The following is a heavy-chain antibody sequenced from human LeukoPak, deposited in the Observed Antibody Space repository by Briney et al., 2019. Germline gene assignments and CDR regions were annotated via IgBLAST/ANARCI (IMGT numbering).Heavy chain of an antibody. CDR1: GGSFSGYY. D-gene: IGHD2-2*01. CDR3: ARAPLRDIVVVPAARAGMDV. J-gene: IGHJ6*04. CDR2: INHSGST. Sequence: PSETLSLTCAVYGGSFSGYYWSWLRQPPGKGLEWIGEINHSGSTNYNPSLKSRVTISVDTSKNQFSLKLSSVTAADTAVYYCARAPLRDIVVVPAARAGMDVWGKGTTVTVPS. V-gene: IGHV4-34*01.